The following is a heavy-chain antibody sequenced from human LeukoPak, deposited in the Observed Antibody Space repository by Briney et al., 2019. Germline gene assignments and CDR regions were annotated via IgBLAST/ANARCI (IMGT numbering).Heavy chain of an antibody. CDR1: GGSISSYY. Sequence: SETLSLTCTVSGGSISSYYWSWIRQPPGKGLEWIGYIYYSGSTNYNPSLKSRVTISVETSKNQFSLKLSSVTAADTAVYYCARGAGYYDSSGYYIPAHFDYWGQGTLVTVSS. J-gene: IGHJ4*02. CDR3: ARGAGYYDSSGYYIPAHFDY. D-gene: IGHD3-22*01. CDR2: IYYSGST. V-gene: IGHV4-59*08.